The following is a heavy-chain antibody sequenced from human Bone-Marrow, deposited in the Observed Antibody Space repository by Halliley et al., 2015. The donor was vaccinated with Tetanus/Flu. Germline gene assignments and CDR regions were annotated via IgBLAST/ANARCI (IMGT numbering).Heavy chain of an antibody. J-gene: IGHJ6*02. D-gene: IGHD2-2*01. Sequence: SLRLSCVASGFTFSNFAMSWVRQAPGKGLEWVLDISGSGGRTYYGDPVKGRFSISRDNSKNTLYLQISSLRAGDTAVYFCARDGCSGPSCYLTSFYSLRSPDFYYYNGMDVWGQGTTVTVSS. CDR1: GFTFSNFA. CDR3: ARDGCSGPSCYLTSFYSLRSPDFYYYNGMDV. CDR2: ISGSGGRT. V-gene: IGHV3-23*01.